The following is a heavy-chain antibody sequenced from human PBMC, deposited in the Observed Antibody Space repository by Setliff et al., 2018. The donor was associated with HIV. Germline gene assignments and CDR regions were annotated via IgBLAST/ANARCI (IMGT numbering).Heavy chain of an antibody. D-gene: IGHD5-12*01. Sequence: SETLSLTCTVSGGSISSYYWSWIRQPPGKGLEWIGYIYYSGSTNYNPSLKSRVTMSVDTSKNQFSLKLSSVTAADTAVYYCASDISPDDGYNRLHYFDYWGQGTLVTVSS. CDR1: GGSISSYY. CDR3: ASDISPDDGYNRLHYFDY. V-gene: IGHV4-59*12. J-gene: IGHJ4*02. CDR2: IYYSGST.